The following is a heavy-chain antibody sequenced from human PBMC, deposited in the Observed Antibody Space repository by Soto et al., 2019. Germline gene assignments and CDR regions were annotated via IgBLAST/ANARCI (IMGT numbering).Heavy chain of an antibody. V-gene: IGHV3-15*07. CDR3: TTLYSGYESHYYYYGMDV. D-gene: IGHD5-12*01. Sequence: PGGSLRLSCAASGFTFSNAWMNWVRQAPGKGLEWVGRIKSKTDGGTTDYAAPVKGRFTISRDDSKNTLYLQMNSLKTEDTAVYYCTTLYSGYESHYYYYGMDVWGQGTTVTVSS. CDR2: IKSKTDGGTT. J-gene: IGHJ6*02. CDR1: GFTFSNAW.